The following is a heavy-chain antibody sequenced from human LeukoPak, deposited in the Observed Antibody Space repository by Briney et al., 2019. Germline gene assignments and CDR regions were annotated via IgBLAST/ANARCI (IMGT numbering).Heavy chain of an antibody. CDR1: GDSMGENY. J-gene: IGHJ6*02. Sequence: PSETLSLTCTVSGDSMGENYWSWIRQPPGKRLEYIGFIYRTGSSNYNPSLKSRVTMSIDTSKNQFSLKLNSVTAADTAVYYCARGGAAADWYYYGMDVWGQGTTVTVSS. CDR3: ARGGAAADWYYYGMDV. D-gene: IGHD6-13*01. CDR2: IYRTGSS. V-gene: IGHV4-59*01.